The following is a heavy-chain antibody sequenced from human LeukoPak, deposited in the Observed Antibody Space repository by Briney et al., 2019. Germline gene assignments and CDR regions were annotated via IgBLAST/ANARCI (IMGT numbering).Heavy chain of an antibody. J-gene: IGHJ5*02. CDR1: GGTFSSYA. D-gene: IGHD5-12*01. V-gene: IGHV1-69*01. CDR2: IIPIFGTA. Sequence: ASVKVSCKASGGTFSSYAISWVRQAPGQGLEWMGGIIPIFGTANYAQKFQGRVTITADESTSTAYMELSRLRSDDTAVYYCIRSGYDYDWFDPWGQGTLVTVSS. CDR3: IRSGYDYDWFDP.